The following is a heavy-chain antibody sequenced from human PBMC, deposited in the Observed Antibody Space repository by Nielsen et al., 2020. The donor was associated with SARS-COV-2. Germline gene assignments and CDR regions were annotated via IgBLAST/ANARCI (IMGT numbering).Heavy chain of an antibody. CDR3: ATGGGYYYLTAFDI. J-gene: IGHJ3*02. V-gene: IGHV3-30*03. CDR2: ISYDGSNK. CDR1: GFTFSSYS. Sequence: KTLSLACAADGFTFSSYSMRWVYQAPCKGLELVTVISYDGSNKYYANSVKGRFTISRDNSKNTLYLQMNSLRAEDTAVYYCATGGGYYYLTAFDIWGQGTMVTVSS. D-gene: IGHD3-22*01.